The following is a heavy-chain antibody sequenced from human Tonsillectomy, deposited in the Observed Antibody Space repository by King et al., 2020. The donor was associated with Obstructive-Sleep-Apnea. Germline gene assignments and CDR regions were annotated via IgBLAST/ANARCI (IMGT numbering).Heavy chain of an antibody. CDR1: GYTFTLYG. CDR3: ARGDGYSSSPTPF. Sequence: VQLVESGAEVKKPGASVKVSCKASGYTFTLYGINWVRQAPGQGLEWMGWISAYNGNTFYSQKLQGSVTMTTDTSTSTAYMEPWSLRSDDTAVYYCARGDGYSSSPTPFWGQGTLVTVSS. CDR2: ISAYNGNT. V-gene: IGHV1-18*04. D-gene: IGHD6-13*01. J-gene: IGHJ4*02.